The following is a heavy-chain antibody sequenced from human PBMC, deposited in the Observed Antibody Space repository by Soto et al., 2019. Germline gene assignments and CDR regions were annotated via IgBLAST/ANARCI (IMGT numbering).Heavy chain of an antibody. CDR2: ISGSGDTA. Sequence: EVQVLESGGGLVQPGGSLRLSCVISRLTFSNYALTWVRQAPGKGLEWVSSISGSGDTAYYAHSVKGRFTISRDNSKNTLNLQMNSLRVEDTALYYCAKADYSYSWAPGDYWGQGTLVTVSS. D-gene: IGHD6-13*01. CDR1: RLTFSNYA. V-gene: IGHV3-23*01. CDR3: AKADYSYSWAPGDY. J-gene: IGHJ4*02.